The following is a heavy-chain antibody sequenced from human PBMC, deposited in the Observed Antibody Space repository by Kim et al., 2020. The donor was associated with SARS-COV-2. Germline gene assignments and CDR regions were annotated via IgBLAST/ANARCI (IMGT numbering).Heavy chain of an antibody. CDR3: TTVRYYYDSSGYYYVQYFQH. V-gene: IGHV3-15*01. J-gene: IGHJ1*01. CDR1: GFTFSNAW. D-gene: IGHD3-22*01. CDR2: IKSKTDGGTT. Sequence: GGSLRLSCAASGFTFSNAWMSWVRQAPGKGLEWVGRIKSKTDGGTTDYAAPVKGRFTISRDDSKNTLYLQMNSLKTEDTAVYYCTTVRYYYDSSGYYYVQYFQHWGQGTLVTVSS.